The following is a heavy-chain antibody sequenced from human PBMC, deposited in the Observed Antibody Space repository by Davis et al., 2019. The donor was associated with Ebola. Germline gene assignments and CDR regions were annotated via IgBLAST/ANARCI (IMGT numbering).Heavy chain of an antibody. Sequence: GESLKISCAASGFTFSSYDMRWVRQAPGKGLEWVAVISYDGSNKYYGESVQGRFTISRDNSKNTLYLQMNSLRAEDSAVYYCARDSSGYYATYWYWGQGTLVTVSS. J-gene: IGHJ4*02. CDR2: ISYDGSNK. CDR3: ARDSSGYYATYWY. CDR1: GFTFSSYD. D-gene: IGHD3-22*01. V-gene: IGHV3-30*04.